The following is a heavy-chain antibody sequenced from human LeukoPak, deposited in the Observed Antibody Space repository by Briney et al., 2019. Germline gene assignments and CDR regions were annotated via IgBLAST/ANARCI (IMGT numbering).Heavy chain of an antibody. V-gene: IGHV3-74*01. J-gene: IGHJ1*01. CDR3: LYGGYFQH. CDR1: GFTFSSYW. CDR2: INSDETIS. Sequence: GGSLRLSCAASGFTFSSYWMHWVRQVPNQGLMWVSRINSDETISEYVDSVNGRFTISRDNAKNTLYLQMNSLRAEDTAVYFCLYGGYFQHWGQGTLVTVPS. D-gene: IGHD3-16*01.